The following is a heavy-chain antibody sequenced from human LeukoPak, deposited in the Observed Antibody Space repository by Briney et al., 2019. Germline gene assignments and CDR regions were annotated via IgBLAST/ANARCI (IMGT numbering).Heavy chain of an antibody. CDR1: GYTFTGYY. V-gene: IGHV7-4-1*02. Sequence: ASVKVSCKASGYTFTGYYMHWVRQAPGQGLEWMGWINTNTGNPTYAQGFTGRFVFSLDTSVSTAYLQISSLKAEDTAVYYCATRSPLYGDYVTSDFDYWGQGTLVTVSS. J-gene: IGHJ4*02. CDR3: ATRSPLYGDYVTSDFDY. CDR2: INTNTGNP. D-gene: IGHD4-17*01.